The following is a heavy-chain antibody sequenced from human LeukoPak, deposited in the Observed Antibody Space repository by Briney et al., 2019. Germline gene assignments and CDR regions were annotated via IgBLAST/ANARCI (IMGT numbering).Heavy chain of an antibody. Sequence: TGGSLRLSCVASEFPFSAYAMTWVRLTPGKGLEWVSSIGGSGSNTNYADSVRGRFTISRDNSKNTLYLQMNSLRDEDTALYYCAIMHGYYDGSGYWVQWGQGTLVTVSS. CDR1: EFPFSAYA. J-gene: IGHJ1*01. CDR3: AIMHGYYDGSGYWVQ. D-gene: IGHD3-22*01. CDR2: IGGSGSNT. V-gene: IGHV3-23*01.